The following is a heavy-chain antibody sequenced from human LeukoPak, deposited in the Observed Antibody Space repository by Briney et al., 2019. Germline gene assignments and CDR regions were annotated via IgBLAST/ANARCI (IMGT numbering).Heavy chain of an antibody. J-gene: IGHJ4*02. Sequence: GGSLRLSCAASGFTFSSYAMSWVRQAPGKGLEWVSAISGSGGSTYYADSVKGRFTISRDNSKNTLYLQMNSLRVEDTAVYYCAKIPSLQLWLIYYFDYWGQGTLVTVSS. D-gene: IGHD5-18*01. V-gene: IGHV3-23*01. CDR2: ISGSGGST. CDR1: GFTFSSYA. CDR3: AKIPSLQLWLIYYFDY.